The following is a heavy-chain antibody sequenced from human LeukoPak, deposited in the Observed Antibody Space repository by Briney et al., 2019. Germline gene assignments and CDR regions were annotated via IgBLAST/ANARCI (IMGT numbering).Heavy chain of an antibody. V-gene: IGHV3-21*01. Sequence: GGSLRLSCAASGFTFSTHSMYWVRQAPGKGLEWVSSISASSSFLHYAESVRGRFTISRDNAKNSLYLQMNSLGAQDTAVYYCARPATGYCRSAGCHWDSWGQGTLVTVSS. CDR1: GFTFSTHS. CDR2: ISASSSFL. CDR3: ARPATGYCRSAGCHWDS. D-gene: IGHD2-2*01. J-gene: IGHJ4*02.